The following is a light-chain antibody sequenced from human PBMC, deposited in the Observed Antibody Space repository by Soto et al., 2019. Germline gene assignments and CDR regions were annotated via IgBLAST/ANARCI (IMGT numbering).Light chain of an antibody. CDR3: QQSYSTPFT. J-gene: IGKJ3*01. CDR2: AAS. Sequence: DIQMTQSPSSLSASVGDRVTITCRASQTINTYLNWYQQKPGKAPELLIYAASSLQNRVPSRFGGSGSGTDFTLSISSLQPEDFATYYCQQSYSTPFTFGPGTKVNIK. CDR1: QTINTY. V-gene: IGKV1-39*01.